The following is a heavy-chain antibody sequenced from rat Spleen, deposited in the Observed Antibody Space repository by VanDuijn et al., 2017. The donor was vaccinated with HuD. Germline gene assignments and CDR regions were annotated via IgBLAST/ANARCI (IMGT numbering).Heavy chain of an antibody. V-gene: IGHV2-32*01. J-gene: IGHJ3*01. CDR3: ARAGSAAISLGNWFAY. CDR2: VWSDGDT. D-gene: IGHD1-2*01. CDR1: GFSLISYA. Sequence: QVRLKESGPGLVQPSQTLSLTCTVSGFSLISYAVNWVRQPPGKGLEWMGVVWSDGDTSYNSALKSRLSISRDTSKSQVFLKMSSLQTEDTATYYCARAGSAAISLGNWFAYWGQGTLVTVSS.